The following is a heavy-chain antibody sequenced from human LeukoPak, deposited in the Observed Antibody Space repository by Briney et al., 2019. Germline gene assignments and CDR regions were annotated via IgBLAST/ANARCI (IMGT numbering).Heavy chain of an antibody. CDR3: AKSPKGYCSGGSCYDRCFDY. CDR2: ISGSGGNT. V-gene: IGHV3-23*01. Sequence: PGGSLRLSCATSGFSFSSYAMSWVRQAPGTGLEWVSAISGSGGNTYYADSVKGRFTISRDNSKNTLYLQMNSLRAEDTAVYYCAKSPKGYCSGGSCYDRCFDYWGQGTLVTVSS. J-gene: IGHJ4*02. CDR1: GFSFSSYA. D-gene: IGHD2-15*01.